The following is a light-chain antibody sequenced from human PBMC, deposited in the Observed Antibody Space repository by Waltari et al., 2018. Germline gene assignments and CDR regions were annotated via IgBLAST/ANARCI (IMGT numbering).Light chain of an antibody. CDR2: AAS. Sequence: DIQLTQSPSSLSVSVGERVTLTCRASQTISTYLNWYHHKPGKAPSLLILAASRLHTGVPSRFSGSGSETDFTLTISGLQPEDSGTYYCQQSYRSPYTFAQGTRLEMK. V-gene: IGKV1-39*01. CDR3: QQSYRSPYT. CDR1: QTISTY. J-gene: IGKJ2*01.